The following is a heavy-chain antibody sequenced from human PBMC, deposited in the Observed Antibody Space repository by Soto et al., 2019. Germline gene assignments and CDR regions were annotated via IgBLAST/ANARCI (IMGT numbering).Heavy chain of an antibody. V-gene: IGHV4-31*03. CDR2: IYYSGST. J-gene: IGHJ4*02. CDR3: AREVYNWNDYGYYFDY. Sequence: TLSLTCTVSGGSISSGGYYWSWIRQHPGKGLEWIGYIYYSGSTYYNPSLKSRVTISVDTSKNQFSLKLSSVTAADTAVYYCAREVYNWNDYGYYFDYWGQGTLVTVPQ. CDR1: GGSISSGGYY. D-gene: IGHD1-20*01.